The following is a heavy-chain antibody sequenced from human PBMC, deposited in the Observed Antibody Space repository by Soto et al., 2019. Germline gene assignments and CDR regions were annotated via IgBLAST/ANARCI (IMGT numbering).Heavy chain of an antibody. CDR2: ISYDGSNK. CDR3: XXXXXXXXXXXXXVXXXXXGMDV. CDR1: GFTFSSYG. Sequence: QVQLVESGGGVVQPGRSLRLSCAASGFTFSSYGMHWVRQAPGKGLXXXXXISYDGSNKYYADSVKGRFTISRDNSKNTXXXXXXXXXXXXXXXXXXXXXXXXXXXXXXXVXXXXXGMDVWGQGTTVTVSS. J-gene: IGHJ6*02. V-gene: IGHV3-30*03.